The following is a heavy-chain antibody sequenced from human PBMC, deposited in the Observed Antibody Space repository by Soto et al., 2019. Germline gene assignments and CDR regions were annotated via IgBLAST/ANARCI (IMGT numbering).Heavy chain of an antibody. CDR1: GGSISSCSYY. CDR3: ANTYYDILTGYHDAFDI. J-gene: IGHJ3*02. Sequence: QLQLQESGPGLVKPSETLSLTCTVSGGSISSCSYYWGWVRQPPGKGLECIGSVYCSGRTYYNPSLKSRVTISVDTSKNQCSLKLSSVTAADTAVYYCANTYYDILTGYHDAFDIWGQGTMVTVSS. V-gene: IGHV4-39*01. CDR2: VYCSGRT. D-gene: IGHD3-9*01.